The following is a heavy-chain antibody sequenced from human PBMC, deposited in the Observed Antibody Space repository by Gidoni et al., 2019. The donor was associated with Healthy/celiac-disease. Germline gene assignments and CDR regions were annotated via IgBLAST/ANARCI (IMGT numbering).Heavy chain of an antibody. CDR3: ARGRYSSGWYAPPDY. V-gene: IGHV3-13*04. CDR2: IGTAGDT. CDR1: GFSFSSYD. Sequence: EVQLVESGGGLVQPGGSLRLSCAASGFSFSSYDMHWFRQATGKGLEWVSAIGTAGDTYYPGSVKGRFTISRENAKNSLYLQMNSLRAGDTAVYYCARGRYSSGWYAPPDYWGQGTLVTVSS. J-gene: IGHJ4*02. D-gene: IGHD6-19*01.